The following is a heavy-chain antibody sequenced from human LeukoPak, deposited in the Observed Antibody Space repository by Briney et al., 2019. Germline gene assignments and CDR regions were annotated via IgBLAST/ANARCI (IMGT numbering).Heavy chain of an antibody. J-gene: IGHJ3*01. D-gene: IGHD2-2*01. Sequence: GGSLRLSCAGSGFSFSPYWMSGVRQAPGKGLEWLANIEKYGSEEYYVDSVKGRFTISRDNAKNSLSLQMDSLRAEDTAVYYCVREVPGVMVAFDLWGQGTMVTVSP. V-gene: IGHV3-7*04. CDR1: GFSFSPYW. CDR3: VREVPGVMVAFDL. CDR2: IEKYGSEE.